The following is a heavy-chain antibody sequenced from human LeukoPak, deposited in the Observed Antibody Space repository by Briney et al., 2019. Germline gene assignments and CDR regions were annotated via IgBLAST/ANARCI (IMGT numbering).Heavy chain of an antibody. CDR2: IYYSGST. CDR1: GGSISSYY. J-gene: IGHJ6*02. D-gene: IGHD3-9*01. CDR3: AGREILRYFDWLYGGMDV. Sequence: SETLSLTCTVSGGSISSYYWSWIRQPPGKGLEWIGYIYYSGSTNYNPSLKSRVTISVDTSKNQFSLKLSSVTAADTAMYYCAGREILRYFDWLYGGMDVWGQGTTVTVSS. V-gene: IGHV4-59*08.